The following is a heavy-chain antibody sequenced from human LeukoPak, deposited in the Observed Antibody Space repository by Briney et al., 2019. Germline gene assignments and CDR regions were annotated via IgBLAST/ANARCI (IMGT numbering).Heavy chain of an antibody. Sequence: SETLSLTCTVSGYSISSGYYWGWIRQPPGKGLEWIGSIYYSGSTYYNPSLKSRVTISVDTSKNQFSLKLSSVTAADTAVYYCARAKYDYVWGSYRYNFDYWGQGTLVTVSS. J-gene: IGHJ4*02. CDR3: ARAKYDYVWGSYRYNFDY. V-gene: IGHV4-38-2*02. D-gene: IGHD3-16*02. CDR1: GYSISSGYY. CDR2: IYYSGST.